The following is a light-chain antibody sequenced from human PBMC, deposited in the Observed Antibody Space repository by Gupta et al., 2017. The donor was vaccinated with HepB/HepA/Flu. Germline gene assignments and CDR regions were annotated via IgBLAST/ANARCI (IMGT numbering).Light chain of an antibody. V-gene: IGLV2-23*02. CDR1: SSDVGSYNL. CDR2: DVT. J-gene: IGLJ3*02. Sequence: QSALAQPAAVSGAPGQSITISCTGTSSDVGSYNLVSWYQQHPGKAPKLMIADVTKRPSGISNRFSGSKSGNTASLTISGLQAEDEADYYCCSYEGSTTFWVFGGGTKLTVL. CDR3: CSYEGSTTFWV.